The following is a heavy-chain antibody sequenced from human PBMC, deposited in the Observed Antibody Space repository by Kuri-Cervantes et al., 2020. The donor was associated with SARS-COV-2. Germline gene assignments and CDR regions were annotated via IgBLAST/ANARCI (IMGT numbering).Heavy chain of an antibody. CDR3: AKVGGQWLAFFDY. CDR1: GFTFSSYA. V-gene: IGHV3-23*01. D-gene: IGHD6-19*01. J-gene: IGHJ4*02. CDR2: ISGSGGST. Sequence: ETLSLTCAASGFTFSSYAMSWVRQAPGKGLEWVSAISGSGGSTYYADSVKGRFTISRDNSKNTLYLQMNSLRAEDTAVYYWAKVGGQWLAFFDYWGQGTLVTVSS.